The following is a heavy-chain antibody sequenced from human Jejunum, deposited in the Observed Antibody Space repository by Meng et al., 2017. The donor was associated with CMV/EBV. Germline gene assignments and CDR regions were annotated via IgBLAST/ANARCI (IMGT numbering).Heavy chain of an antibody. CDR2: ITPSSGGT. CDR1: GYTFTGYY. Sequence: QVQPVQSGAEVKKPGASVKVSCKASGYTFTGYYMHWLRQAPGQGLEWVGRITPSSGGTTYAQKFQGRATMTRDTSISTAYMELSSLRSDDAAIYYCVRANLGSADYWGQETLVTVSS. CDR3: VRANLGSADY. D-gene: IGHD7-27*01. V-gene: IGHV1-2*06. J-gene: IGHJ4*02.